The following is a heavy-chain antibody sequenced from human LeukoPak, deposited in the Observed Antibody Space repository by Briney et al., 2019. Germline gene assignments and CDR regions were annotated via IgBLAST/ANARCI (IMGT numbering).Heavy chain of an antibody. CDR1: GFTFSIYC. J-gene: IGHJ4*02. CDR3: AKEAYYGDYVTDYFDY. Sequence: PGGSLRLSCAASGFTFSIYCVHWVRQAPGKGREWVADISYDGSNKYYADSVKGRFTISRDNSKNTLYLQMNSLRAEDTAVYYCAKEAYYGDYVTDYFDYWGQGTLVTVSS. V-gene: IGHV3-30*18. D-gene: IGHD4-17*01. CDR2: ISYDGSNK.